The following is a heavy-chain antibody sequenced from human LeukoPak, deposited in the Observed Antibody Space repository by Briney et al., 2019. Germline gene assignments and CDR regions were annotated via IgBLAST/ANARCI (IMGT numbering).Heavy chain of an antibody. D-gene: IGHD6-19*01. Sequence: GESLKISAKGSGDSSTSYWIAGAAQMPGKGLEWMGIIYPGDSDTRYSPSFQGQVTISADKSISTAYLQWSSLKASDTAMYYCARLSRAVLTYGMDVWGKGTTVTVSS. CDR3: ARLSRAVLTYGMDV. V-gene: IGHV5-51*01. CDR2: IYPGDSDT. CDR1: GDSSTSYW. J-gene: IGHJ6*04.